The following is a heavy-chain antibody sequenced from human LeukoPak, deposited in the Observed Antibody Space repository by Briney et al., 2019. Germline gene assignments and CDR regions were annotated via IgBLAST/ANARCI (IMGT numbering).Heavy chain of an antibody. CDR3: ARDSGSGNNDY. Sequence: GGSLRLSCAASGFTFSSYAMHWVRQAPGKGLEWVAVISYDGSNKYYADSVKGRFTISRDNSKNMLYLQMNSLRSEDAAVYYCARDSGSGNNDYWGQGTLVTVSS. CDR1: GFTFSSYA. D-gene: IGHD1-26*01. CDR2: ISYDGSNK. V-gene: IGHV3-30-3*01. J-gene: IGHJ4*02.